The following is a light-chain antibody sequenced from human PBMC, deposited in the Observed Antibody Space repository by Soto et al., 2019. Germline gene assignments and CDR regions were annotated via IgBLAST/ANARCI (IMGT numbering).Light chain of an antibody. J-gene: IGKJ4*01. V-gene: IGKV3-15*01. CDR1: QSVSSN. CDR3: QQYNNWLPLT. CDR2: GAS. Sequence: EIVMTQSPATLSVSPGGRATLSCRASQSVSSNLAWYQQKPGQAPRLLIYGASTRATGIPARFSGSGSGTDFTLTIRSLQSEDFAVYYCQQYNNWLPLTFGGGTKVEIK.